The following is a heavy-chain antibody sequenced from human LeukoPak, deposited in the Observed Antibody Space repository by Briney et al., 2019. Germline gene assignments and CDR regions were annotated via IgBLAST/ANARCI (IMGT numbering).Heavy chain of an antibody. CDR3: ARVPTWDVVSVALRVGYAFDI. CDR1: GGTFSSYA. V-gene: IGHV1-69*04. Sequence: SVKVSCKASGGTFSSYAISWVRQAPGQGLEWMGRIIPILGIANYAQKFQGRVTITADKSTSTAYMELSSLRSEDTAVYYCARVPTWDVVSVALRVGYAFDIWGQGTMVTVSS. CDR2: IIPILGIA. J-gene: IGHJ3*02. D-gene: IGHD2-2*01.